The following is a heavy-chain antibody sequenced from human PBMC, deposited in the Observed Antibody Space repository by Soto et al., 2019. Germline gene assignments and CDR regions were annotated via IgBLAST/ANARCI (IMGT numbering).Heavy chain of an antibody. CDR2: IYHSGST. Sequence: QLQLQESGSGLVKPSQTLSLTCAVSGGSISSGGSSWSWIRQPPGKGLEWIGYIYHSGSTYYNPSLKNRVTIAVDRSRNQFALQRSSVTAADTAVYYCARAGDSSGPVALGYWGQGTLVTVSS. CDR3: ARAGDSSGPVALGY. V-gene: IGHV4-30-2*01. CDR1: GGSISSGGSS. J-gene: IGHJ4*02. D-gene: IGHD6-19*01.